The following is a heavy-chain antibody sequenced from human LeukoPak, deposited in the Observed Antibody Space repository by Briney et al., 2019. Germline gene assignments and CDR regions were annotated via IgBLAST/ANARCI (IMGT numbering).Heavy chain of an antibody. J-gene: IGHJ4*02. CDR2: ISGSGGST. D-gene: IGHD1-14*01. CDR1: GFTFTGYA. V-gene: IGHV3-23*01. Sequence: PGGPLDFSGAASGFTFTGYALSGFGQAPGKGLKWVSAISGSGGSTYYADSVKGRFTISRDNSKNTLYLQMNSLRAEDTAVYYCAKDLVQKPIDYWGQGTLVTVSS. CDR3: AKDLVQKPIDY.